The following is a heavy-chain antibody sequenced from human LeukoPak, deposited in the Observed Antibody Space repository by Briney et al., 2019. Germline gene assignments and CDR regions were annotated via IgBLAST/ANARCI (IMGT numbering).Heavy chain of an antibody. CDR3: ARLGGYNWNENAFDI. D-gene: IGHD1-1*01. CDR1: GYSFTSYW. Sequence: GESLKIFCKGSGYSFTSYWIGWVRQMPGKGLEWMGIIYPGDSDTRYSPSFQGQVTISADKSISTAYLQWSSLKASDTAMYYCARLGGYNWNENAFDIWGQGTMVTVSS. V-gene: IGHV5-51*01. J-gene: IGHJ3*02. CDR2: IYPGDSDT.